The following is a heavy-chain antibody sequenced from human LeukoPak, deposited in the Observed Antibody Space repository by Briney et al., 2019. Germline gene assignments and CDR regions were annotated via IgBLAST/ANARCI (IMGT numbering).Heavy chain of an antibody. J-gene: IGHJ4*02. D-gene: IGHD4/OR15-4a*01. CDR1: GFTLSSNS. CDR2: IYSDNT. V-gene: IGHV3-53*01. Sequence: GGSLRLSCTVSGFTLSSNSMSWVRQAPGKGLEWVSFIYSDNTHYLYTVKGRFTISRDNSKNKLYLQMNSLRAEDTAVYYCARRAGAYSHPYDYWGQGTLVTVSS. CDR3: ARRAGAYSHPYDY.